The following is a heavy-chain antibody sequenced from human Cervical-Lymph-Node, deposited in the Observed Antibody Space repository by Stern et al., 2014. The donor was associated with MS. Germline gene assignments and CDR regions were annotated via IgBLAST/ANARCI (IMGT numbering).Heavy chain of an antibody. J-gene: IGHJ6*02. Sequence: QVQLVEYGAEVKKPGASVKVSCKASGYTFTSYGISWVRQAPGQGLEWMGWIRAYNGNTNYAQKLQGRVTMTTDTSTSTAYMELRSLRSDDTAVYYCARDARRIRTDGYNRYYYGMDVWGQGTTVTVSS. CDR1: GYTFTSYG. D-gene: IGHD5-24*01. CDR3: ARDARRIRTDGYNRYYYGMDV. V-gene: IGHV1-18*01. CDR2: IRAYNGNT.